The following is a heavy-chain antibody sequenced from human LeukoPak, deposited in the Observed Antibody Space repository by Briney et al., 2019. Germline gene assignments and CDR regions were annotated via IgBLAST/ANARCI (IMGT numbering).Heavy chain of an antibody. D-gene: IGHD3-22*01. Sequence: GGSLRLSCAASGFTFSSYAMSWVRQAPGKGLEWVSGISGSGDNTYYADSVKGRFTISRDNSKNTLYVQVNSLGTEDTAAYFCAKGSYYDSSGSFYFDYWGQGTLVTVSS. CDR1: GFTFSSYA. J-gene: IGHJ4*02. CDR2: ISGSGDNT. CDR3: AKGSYYDSSGSFYFDY. V-gene: IGHV3-23*01.